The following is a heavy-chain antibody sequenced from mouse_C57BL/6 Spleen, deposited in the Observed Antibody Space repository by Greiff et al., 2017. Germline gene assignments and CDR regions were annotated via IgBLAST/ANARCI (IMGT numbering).Heavy chain of an antibody. CDR2: IYPGDGDT. J-gene: IGHJ4*01. D-gene: IGHD1-1*01. CDR1: GYAFSSSW. CDR3: ARADYYGIYYAMDY. V-gene: IGHV1-82*01. Sequence: VMLVESGPELVKPGASVKISCKASGYAFSSSWMNWVKQRPGKGLEWIGRIYPGDGDTNYNGKFKGKATLTADKSSSTAYMQLSSLTSEDSAVYFCARADYYGIYYAMDYWGQGTSVTVSS.